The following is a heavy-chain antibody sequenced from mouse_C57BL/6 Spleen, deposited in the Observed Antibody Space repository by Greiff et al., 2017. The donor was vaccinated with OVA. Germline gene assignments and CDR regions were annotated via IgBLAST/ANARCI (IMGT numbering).Heavy chain of an antibody. CDR2: ISSGSSTI. D-gene: IGHD2-2*01. CDR3: ARGEVTPGD. Sequence: EVQLVESGGGLVKPGGSLKLSCAASGFTFSDYGMHWVRQAPEKGLEWVAYISSGSSTIYYADTVKGRFTISRDNAKNTLFLQMTSLRSEDTAMYYCARGEVTPGDWGQGTTLTVSS. J-gene: IGHJ2*01. CDR1: GFTFSDYG. V-gene: IGHV5-17*01.